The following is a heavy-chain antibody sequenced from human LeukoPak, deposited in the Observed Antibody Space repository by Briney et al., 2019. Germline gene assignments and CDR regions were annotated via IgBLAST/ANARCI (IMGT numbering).Heavy chain of an antibody. CDR3: ARAPYYYDTSGFLI. J-gene: IGHJ3*02. CDR2: ISGSGGST. D-gene: IGHD3-22*01. Sequence: GGSLRLSCAASGFTFGSYAMSWVRQAPGKGLEWVSAISGSGGSTYYADSVKGRFTISRDNSKNTLYLQMNSLRAEDTAVYYCARAPYYYDTSGFLIWGQGTMVTVSS. V-gene: IGHV3-23*01. CDR1: GFTFGSYA.